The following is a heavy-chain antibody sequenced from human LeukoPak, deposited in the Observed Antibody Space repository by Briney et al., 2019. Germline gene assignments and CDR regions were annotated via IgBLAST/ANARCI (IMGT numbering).Heavy chain of an antibody. CDR3: TRDRGAPDYYYYGMDV. CDR2: IKQDGGEK. J-gene: IGHJ6*02. D-gene: IGHD3-10*01. V-gene: IGHV3-7*01. CDR1: GFTFSSYW. Sequence: GGSLRLSCAASGFTFSSYWMSWVRQAPGKGLEWVANIKQDGGEKYYVDSVKGRFTISRDNPKNSLYLQMNSLRAEDTAVYYCTRDRGAPDYYYYGMDVWGQRTTVTVSS.